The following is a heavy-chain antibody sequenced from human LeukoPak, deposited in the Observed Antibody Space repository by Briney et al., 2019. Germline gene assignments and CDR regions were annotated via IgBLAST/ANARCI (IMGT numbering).Heavy chain of an antibody. Sequence: VASVKVSCKASGYTFTGYYMHWVRQAPGQGLEWMGWINPNSGGTNYAQKFQGRVTMTRDTSISTAYMELSRLRSDDTAVYYCARGSPLTMIAVVLSRGYFDYWGQGTLVTVSS. D-gene: IGHD3-22*01. CDR3: ARGSPLTMIAVVLSRGYFDY. V-gene: IGHV1-2*02. CDR2: INPNSGGT. CDR1: GYTFTGYY. J-gene: IGHJ4*02.